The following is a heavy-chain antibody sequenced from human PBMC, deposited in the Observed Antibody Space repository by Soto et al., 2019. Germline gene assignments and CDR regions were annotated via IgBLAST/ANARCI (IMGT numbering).Heavy chain of an antibody. CDR1: GFTFSSYA. V-gene: IGHV3-30-3*01. D-gene: IGHD3-22*01. Sequence: QVQLVESGGGVVQPGRSLRLSCAASGFTFSSYAMHWVRQAPGKGLEWVAVISYDGSNKYYTDSVKGRFTISRDNSKNTLYLQMNSLRAEDTAVYYCARDGPLAMIVEYYFDYWGQGTLVTVSS. J-gene: IGHJ4*02. CDR2: ISYDGSNK. CDR3: ARDGPLAMIVEYYFDY.